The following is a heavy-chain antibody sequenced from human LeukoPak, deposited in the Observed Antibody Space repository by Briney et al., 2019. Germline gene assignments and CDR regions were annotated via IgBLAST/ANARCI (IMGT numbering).Heavy chain of an antibody. CDR3: TTDRGVPHDY. CDR1: GFIFSNPW. D-gene: IGHD3-10*01. J-gene: IGHJ4*02. Sequence: GGSLRLSCAASGFIFSNPWMSWVRQAPGKGLEWVGRIKSKAAGGTADYAAPVKGRFTISRDDSKNMLYLQMNSLKTEDTAVYYCTTDRGVPHDYWGQGTLVTVSS. V-gene: IGHV3-15*01. CDR2: IKSKAAGGTA.